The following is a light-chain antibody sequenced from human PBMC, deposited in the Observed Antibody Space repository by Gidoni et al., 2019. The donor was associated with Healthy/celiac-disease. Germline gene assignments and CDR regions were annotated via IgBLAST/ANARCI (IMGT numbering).Light chain of an antibody. J-gene: IGKJ4*01. Sequence: EIVLTQSPATLSLSPGERATLSCRASQSVSSDLAWYQQKPGQAPRLFIYAASNRATGIPARVSGSGSGTDFTLTISSLEPEDFAVYYCEQRSNWPSFGGGTKVEIK. V-gene: IGKV3-11*01. CDR3: EQRSNWPS. CDR1: QSVSSD. CDR2: AAS.